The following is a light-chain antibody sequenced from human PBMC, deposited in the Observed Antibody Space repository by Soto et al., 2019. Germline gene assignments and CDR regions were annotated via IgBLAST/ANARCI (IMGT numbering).Light chain of an antibody. CDR1: ESINRH. Sequence: DIQMTQSPSSLSASVGDRVTITCRASESINRHLNWYQQQPGKAPKLLIYAASSSQNGVPSRCRSGGSGTDFTLIISHLQPEDFATYYRQQSYTALSIAFGQGKRLEIK. J-gene: IGKJ5*01. CDR2: AAS. V-gene: IGKV1-39*01. CDR3: QQSYTALSIA.